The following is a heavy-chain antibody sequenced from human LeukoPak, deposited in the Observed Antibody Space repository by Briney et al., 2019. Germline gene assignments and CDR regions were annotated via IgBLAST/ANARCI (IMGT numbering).Heavy chain of an antibody. Sequence: GGSRELSVEAPGFTFGNAGLSGVRQAPGKGREWVGRIKSKTEGGTTDYAAPVKGRFTISRDDSKNTLYLQMNSLKTEDTAVYYCTTGITMVRGVTYYYYMDVWGKGTTVTVSS. D-gene: IGHD3-10*01. CDR3: TTGITMVRGVTYYYYMDV. J-gene: IGHJ6*03. CDR1: GFTFGNAG. V-gene: IGHV3-15*01. CDR2: IKSKTEGGTT.